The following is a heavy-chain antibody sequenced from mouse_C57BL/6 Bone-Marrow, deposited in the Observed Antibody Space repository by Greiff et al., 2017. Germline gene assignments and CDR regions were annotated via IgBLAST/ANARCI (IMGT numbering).Heavy chain of an antibody. CDR3: TPITTVVGGYFDV. V-gene: IGHV14-4*01. CDR2: IDPENGDT. J-gene: IGHJ1*03. Sequence: DVQLQESGAELVRPGASVKLSCTASGFNIKDDYMHWVKQRPEQGLEWIGWIDPENGDTEYASKFQGKATITADTSSNTAYLQLSSLTSEDTAVYYCTPITTVVGGYFDVWGTGTTVTVSS. CDR1: GFNIKDDY. D-gene: IGHD1-1*01.